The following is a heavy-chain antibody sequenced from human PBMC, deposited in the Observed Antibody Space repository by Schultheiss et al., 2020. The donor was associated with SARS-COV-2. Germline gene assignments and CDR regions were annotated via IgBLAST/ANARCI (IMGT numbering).Heavy chain of an antibody. D-gene: IGHD3-22*01. CDR3: ARGYYYDSSGYAY. J-gene: IGHJ4*02. Sequence: ASVKVSCKASGYTFTGYYMHWVRQAPGQGLEWMGWINPNSGNTGYAQKFQGRVTMTRNTSISTAYMELSSLRSEDTAVYYCARGYYYDSSGYAYWGQGTLVTVSS. V-gene: IGHV1-8*02. CDR2: INPNSGNT. CDR1: GYTFTGYY.